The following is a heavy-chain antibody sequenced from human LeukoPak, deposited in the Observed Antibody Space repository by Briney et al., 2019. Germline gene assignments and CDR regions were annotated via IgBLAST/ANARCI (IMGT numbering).Heavy chain of an antibody. CDR2: INHSGST. Sequence: PSETLSLTCAVYGGSFSGYYWSWIRQPPGKGLEWIGEINHSGSTNYNPSLKSRVTISVDTSKNQFSLKLSSVTAADTAVYYCAEIAAAGTLFDYWGQGTLVTVSS. CDR3: AEIAAAGTLFDY. CDR1: GGSFSGYY. J-gene: IGHJ4*02. V-gene: IGHV4-34*01. D-gene: IGHD6-13*01.